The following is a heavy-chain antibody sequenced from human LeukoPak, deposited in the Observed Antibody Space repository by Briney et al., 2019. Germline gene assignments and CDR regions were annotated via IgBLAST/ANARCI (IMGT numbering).Heavy chain of an antibody. CDR3: ARVEGIIDY. CDR2: ISYSGSNM. Sequence: PGGSLRLSCAASRFTVSRNYMTWVRQAPGKGLEWVSYISYSGSNMYYADSVKGRFTISRDNTKNSLYLQMNSLRAEDTAVYYCARVEGIIDYWGQGTLVTVSS. CDR1: RFTVSRNY. V-gene: IGHV3-11*04. D-gene: IGHD3-16*02. J-gene: IGHJ4*02.